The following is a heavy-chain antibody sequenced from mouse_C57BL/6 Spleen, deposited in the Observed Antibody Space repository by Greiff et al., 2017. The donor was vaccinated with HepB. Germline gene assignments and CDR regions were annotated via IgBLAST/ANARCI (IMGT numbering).Heavy chain of an antibody. CDR2: IRSKSNNYAT. D-gene: IGHD2-3*01. CDR3: VRQGYDGYLYWYFDV. Sequence: EVQLVESGGGLVQPKGSLKLSCAASGFSFNTYAMNWVRQAPGKGLEWVARIRSKSNNYATYYADSVKDRFTISRDDSDSMLYLQMNNLKTEDTAMYYCVRQGYDGYLYWYFDVWGTGTTVTVSS. CDR1: GFSFNTYA. V-gene: IGHV10-1*01. J-gene: IGHJ1*03.